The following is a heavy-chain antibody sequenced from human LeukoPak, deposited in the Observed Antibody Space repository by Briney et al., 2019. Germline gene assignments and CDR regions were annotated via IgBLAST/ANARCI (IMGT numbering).Heavy chain of an antibody. J-gene: IGHJ4*02. Sequence: GGALRLSCAASGFTFSSYGMHWVRQAPGKGLEWVAVISYDGSNKYYADSVKGRFTISRDNSKNTLYLQMNSLRAEDTAVYYCAREMDRKMSLDYWGQGTLVTVSS. CDR1: GFTFSSYG. D-gene: IGHD2-2*03. CDR2: ISYDGSNK. CDR3: AREMDRKMSLDY. V-gene: IGHV3-30*03.